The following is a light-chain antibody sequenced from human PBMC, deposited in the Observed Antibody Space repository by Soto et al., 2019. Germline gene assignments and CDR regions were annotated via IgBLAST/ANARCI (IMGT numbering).Light chain of an antibody. Sequence: DVQMTQSPSSVSASVGDRVTITCRASQGVSSWLAWYQQKPGKAPKLLIYGASNLQRGVPSRFSGSESGTDFTLTISSLQPEDFATYYCQQGNKFPLTFGGGTKVEIK. CDR1: QGVSSW. CDR3: QQGNKFPLT. J-gene: IGKJ4*01. CDR2: GAS. V-gene: IGKV1-12*01.